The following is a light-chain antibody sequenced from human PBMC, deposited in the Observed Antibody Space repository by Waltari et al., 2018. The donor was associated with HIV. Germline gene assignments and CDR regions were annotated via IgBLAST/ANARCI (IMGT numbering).Light chain of an antibody. CDR3: QQYYSTMLT. J-gene: IGKJ4*01. CDR1: QSVLYSPNNKNY. Sequence: IVMTHSPDSLAVSLGAGATINSTSSQSVLYSPNNKNYLAWYQQKPGQPPTLLIYWASTRESGVPDRFSGSGSGTDFILTISSLQAEDVAVYYCQQYYSTMLTFGGGTKVEIK. CDR2: WAS. V-gene: IGKV4-1*01.